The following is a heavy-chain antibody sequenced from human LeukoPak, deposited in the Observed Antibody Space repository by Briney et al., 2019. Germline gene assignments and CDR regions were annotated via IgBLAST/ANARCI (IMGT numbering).Heavy chain of an antibody. Sequence: ASVKVSCKASGYTFTTYGISWVRRPPGQGLEWMGWISAYNGNTNYAQKLQGRVTMTTDTSTSTAYMELRSLRSDDTAVYYCARWGGELLYFDYWGQGTLVTVSS. CDR1: GYTFTTYG. D-gene: IGHD1-26*01. J-gene: IGHJ4*02. CDR3: ARWGGELLYFDY. CDR2: ISAYNGNT. V-gene: IGHV1-18*01.